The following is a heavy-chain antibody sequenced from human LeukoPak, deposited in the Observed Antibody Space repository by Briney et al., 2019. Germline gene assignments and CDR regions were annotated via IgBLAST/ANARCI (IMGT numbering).Heavy chain of an antibody. D-gene: IGHD4-11*01. CDR1: GFTFGDFS. Sequence: PGGSLRLSCTGSGFTFGDFSITWFRQAPGKGLEWVGFISSKPYGATPEYAASVRGGFIISRDDSKSIAHLQMNSLKVEDSAVYFCTRANTVFTDYWGQGTLVTVSS. CDR3: TRANTVFTDY. V-gene: IGHV3-49*03. CDR2: ISSKPYGATP. J-gene: IGHJ4*02.